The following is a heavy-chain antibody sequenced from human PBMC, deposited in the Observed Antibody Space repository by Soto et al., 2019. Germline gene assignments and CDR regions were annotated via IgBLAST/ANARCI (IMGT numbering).Heavy chain of an antibody. CDR2: VRHRAAST. J-gene: IGHJ4*02. Sequence: LRLSGAASGIRFGQYAMSWGRGSPGKGLECVSVVRHRAASTFCPHSLRRRFTLSRDNSANPLHLQLNSLSAPDTALYFCARSYYYDSTGYYRTFDYWGPGTLVTVSS. CDR1: GIRFGQYA. V-gene: IGHV3-23*01. D-gene: IGHD3-22*01. CDR3: ARSYYYDSTGYYRTFDY.